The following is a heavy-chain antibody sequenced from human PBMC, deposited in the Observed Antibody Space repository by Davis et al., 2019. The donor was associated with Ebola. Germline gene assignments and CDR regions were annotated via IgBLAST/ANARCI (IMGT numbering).Heavy chain of an antibody. CDR2: INHSGSS. Sequence: SETLSLTCTVSGGSISSSSYYWGWIRQPPGKGLEWIGEINHSGSSNYNPSLKSRVTTSVDTSKNQFSLKLNSVTAADTAVYYCARGQWLRSSLDYWGQGTLVTVSS. D-gene: IGHD5-12*01. J-gene: IGHJ4*02. CDR3: ARGQWLRSSLDY. CDR1: GGSISSSSYY. V-gene: IGHV4-39*07.